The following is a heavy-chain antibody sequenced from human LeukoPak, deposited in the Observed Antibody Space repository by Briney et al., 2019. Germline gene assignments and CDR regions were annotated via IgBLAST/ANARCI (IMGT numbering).Heavy chain of an antibody. Sequence: ASVKVSCKASGYTFTSYGISWVQQAPGQGLEWMGWISAYNGNTNYAQKLQGRATMTTDTSTSTAYMELRSLRSDDTAVYYCARDSRLRGYSYGWPFDYWGQGTLVTVSS. CDR3: ARDSRLRGYSYGWPFDY. CDR1: GYTFTSYG. D-gene: IGHD5-18*01. CDR2: ISAYNGNT. V-gene: IGHV1-18*01. J-gene: IGHJ4*02.